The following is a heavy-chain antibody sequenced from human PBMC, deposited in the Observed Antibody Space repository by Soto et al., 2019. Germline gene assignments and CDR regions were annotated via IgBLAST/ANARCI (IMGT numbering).Heavy chain of an antibody. Sequence: EVQLLESGGSLVQPGGSLRLSCAASGFTFSSYAMSWVRQAPGKGLEWVSAISGSGGSTYYADSVKGRFTISRDNSKNTLYLQMNSLRAEDTAVYYCAKAKGYCSGGSCYGIDYWGQGTLVTVSS. CDR1: GFTFSSYA. V-gene: IGHV3-23*01. CDR3: AKAKGYCSGGSCYGIDY. D-gene: IGHD2-15*01. J-gene: IGHJ4*02. CDR2: ISGSGGST.